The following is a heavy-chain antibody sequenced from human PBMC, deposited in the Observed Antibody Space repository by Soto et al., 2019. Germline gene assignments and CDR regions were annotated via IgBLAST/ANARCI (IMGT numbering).Heavy chain of an antibody. J-gene: IGHJ4*02. CDR1: GFSIASNYY. CDR2: IWHSGST. V-gene: IGHV4-38-2*01. Sequence: SETLSLTCAVSGFSIASNYYWGWIRQPPGKGLEWIGSIWHSGSTYFNPSLKSRVTMSLDTAKNQFSLRLSSVTAADTAVYYCARTGTYFAFWNGDYWGQGTLVTVSS. D-gene: IGHD3-3*01. CDR3: ARTGTYFAFWNGDY.